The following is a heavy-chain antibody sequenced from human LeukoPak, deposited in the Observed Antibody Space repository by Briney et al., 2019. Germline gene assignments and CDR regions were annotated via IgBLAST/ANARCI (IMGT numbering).Heavy chain of an antibody. CDR1: GFTFSSYG. V-gene: IGHV3-33*01. J-gene: IGHJ5*02. CDR2: IWYDGSNK. D-gene: IGHD1-26*01. CDR3: ARDRSVGATRGWFDP. Sequence: GRSLTLSCAASGFTFSSYGMHWVRQAPGKGLEWVAVIWYDGSNKYYADSVKGRFTISRDNSKNTLYLQMNSLRAEDTAVYYCARDRSVGATRGWFDPWGQGTLVTVSS.